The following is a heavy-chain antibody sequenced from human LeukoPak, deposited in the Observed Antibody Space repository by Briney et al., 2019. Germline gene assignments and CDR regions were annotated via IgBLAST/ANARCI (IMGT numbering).Heavy chain of an antibody. D-gene: IGHD3-22*01. V-gene: IGHV3-23*01. CDR2: ISGSGGNT. Sequence: GASLRLSCAASGFTFSSYAMSWAPHAPGKGLEWVSAISGSGGNTYYADSVKGRFTISRDNSKNTLYLQMNSLRAEDTAVYYCAKDGSYDSSGPSYFDYWGQGTLVTVSS. CDR1: GFTFSSYA. J-gene: IGHJ4*02. CDR3: AKDGSYDSSGPSYFDY.